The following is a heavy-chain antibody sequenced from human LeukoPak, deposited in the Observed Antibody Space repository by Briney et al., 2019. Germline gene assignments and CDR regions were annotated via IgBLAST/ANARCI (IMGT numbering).Heavy chain of an antibody. CDR3: AKDYVWGSYPCGYFDY. J-gene: IGHJ4*02. CDR2: ISGSGGST. D-gene: IGHD3-16*01. Sequence: PGASLRLYCAASGFTFSSYAVSWVRQAPGKGLEWVSAISGSGGSTYYADSVKGRFTISRDNSKNTLYLQMNSLRAEDTAVYYCAKDYVWGSYPCGYFDYWGQGTLVTVSS. CDR1: GFTFSSYA. V-gene: IGHV3-23*01.